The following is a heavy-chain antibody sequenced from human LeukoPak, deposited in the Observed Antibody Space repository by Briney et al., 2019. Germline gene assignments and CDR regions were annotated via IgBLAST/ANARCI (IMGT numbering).Heavy chain of an antibody. V-gene: IGHV3-23*01. D-gene: IGHD3-3*01. CDR1: GFAFSTYV. CDR2: ISVGAEYI. J-gene: IGHJ4*02. CDR3: ASGPPFLKYFEY. Sequence: LGGSLRLSCAASGFAFSTYVMNWFRQAPGKGLEWVSTISVGAEYIFYADSVKGRFTISRDDSNNALYLQMHSLRAEDTALYYCASGPPFLKYFEYWGQGTLVTVSS.